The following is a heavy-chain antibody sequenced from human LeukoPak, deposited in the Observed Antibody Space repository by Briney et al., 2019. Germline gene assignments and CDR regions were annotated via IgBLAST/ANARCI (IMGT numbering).Heavy chain of an antibody. D-gene: IGHD1-26*01. Sequence: HPGGSLRLSCAASGFTFSDHIMNWVRQLPGKRLEWVAYVSGSGSTVYYADSVKGRFTISRDSSKNTLFLHMHTLRAEDTAIYYCAKDRTVGASYWYFDLWGRDTLVTVSS. CDR3: AKDRTVGASYWYFDL. J-gene: IGHJ2*01. CDR1: GFTFSDHI. V-gene: IGHV3-48*01. CDR2: VSGSGSTV.